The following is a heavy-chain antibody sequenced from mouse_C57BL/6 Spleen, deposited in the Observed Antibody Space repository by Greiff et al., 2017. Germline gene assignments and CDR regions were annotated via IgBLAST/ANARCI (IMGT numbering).Heavy chain of an antibody. CDR3: TRVYYDYGFAY. V-gene: IGHV5-9-1*02. D-gene: IGHD2-4*01. J-gene: IGHJ3*01. CDR1: GFTFSSYA. Sequence: EVMLVESGEGLVKPGGSLKLSCAASGFTFSSYAMSWVRQTPEKRLEWVAYISSGGDYIYYADTVKGRFTISRDNARNTLYLQMSSLKSEDTAMYYCTRVYYDYGFAYWGQGTLVTVSA. CDR2: ISSGGDYI.